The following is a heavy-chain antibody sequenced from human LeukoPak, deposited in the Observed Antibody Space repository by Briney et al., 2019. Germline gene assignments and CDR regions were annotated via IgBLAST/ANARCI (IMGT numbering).Heavy chain of an antibody. V-gene: IGHV1-46*01. CDR3: ARDGPVYSSGDNWFDP. J-gene: IGHJ5*02. CDR1: GYTFTSYY. CDR2: INPSGGST. D-gene: IGHD6-19*01. Sequence: GASVKVSCKASGYTFTSYYMHWVRQAPGQGLEWMGKINPSGGSTSYALKFQGRVTMTRDTSTSTVYMELSSLRSEDTAMYYCARDGPVYSSGDNWFDPWGQGTLVTVSS.